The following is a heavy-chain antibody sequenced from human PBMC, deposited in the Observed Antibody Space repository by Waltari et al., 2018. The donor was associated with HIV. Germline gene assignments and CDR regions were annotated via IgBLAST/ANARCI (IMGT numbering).Heavy chain of an antibody. V-gene: IGHV3-30*03. Sequence: QGQLVESGGGVVQPGRSLRLSSAASGLPFSSHGMHGVRQAPGKGLEWLAILSYDGGNKYYADSVKGRFTISRDNSKNTLYLQMNSLRAEDTAVYYCAINYYDTSGYYYGDAFDLWGQGTMVTVSS. CDR3: AINYYDTSGYYYGDAFDL. CDR1: GLPFSSHG. D-gene: IGHD3-22*01. J-gene: IGHJ3*01. CDR2: LSYDGGNK.